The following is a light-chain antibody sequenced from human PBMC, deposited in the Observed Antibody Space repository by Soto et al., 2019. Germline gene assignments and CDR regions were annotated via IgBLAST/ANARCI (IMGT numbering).Light chain of an antibody. V-gene: IGLV1-44*01. J-gene: IGLJ1*01. CDR2: SNY. Sequence: QSVLTQPPSASGTPGQRVTISCSGSSSNIESNTVTWYQQLPGTAPKLVIYSNYDRPSGVPDRFSGSTSGTSASLVIRGLQSEDEADYYCAAWADSLNGYVFGGGTKLTVL. CDR3: AAWADSLNGYV. CDR1: SSNIESNT.